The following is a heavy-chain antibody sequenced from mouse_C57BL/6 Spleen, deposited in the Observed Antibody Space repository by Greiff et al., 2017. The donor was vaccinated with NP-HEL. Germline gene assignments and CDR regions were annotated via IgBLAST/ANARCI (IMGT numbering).Heavy chain of an antibody. CDR2: ISDGGSYT. D-gene: IGHD2-3*01. V-gene: IGHV5-4*01. CDR3: AREIYDGYSYYAMDY. CDR1: GFTFSSYA. J-gene: IGHJ4*01. Sequence: EVMLVESGGGLVKPGGSLKLSCAASGFTFSSYAMSWVRQTPEKRLEWVATISDGGSYTYYPDNVKGRFTISRDNAKNNLYLQMSHLKSEDTAMYYCAREIYDGYSYYAMDYWGQGTSVTVSS.